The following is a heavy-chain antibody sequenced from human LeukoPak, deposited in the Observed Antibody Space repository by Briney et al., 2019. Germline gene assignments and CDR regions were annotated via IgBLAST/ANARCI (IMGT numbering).Heavy chain of an antibody. D-gene: IGHD2-15*01. V-gene: IGHV1-69*13. CDR2: IIPIFGTA. CDR1: GGTFSSYA. CDR3: AREGRYCSGGSCYRPRLDY. J-gene: IGHJ4*02. Sequence: ASVKVSCKASGGTFSSYAISWVRQAPGQGLEWMGGIIPIFGTANYAQKFQGKATIPADESTSTAYWELSSLRSEDTAVYYCAREGRYCSGGSCYRPRLDYWGQETRVTVSS.